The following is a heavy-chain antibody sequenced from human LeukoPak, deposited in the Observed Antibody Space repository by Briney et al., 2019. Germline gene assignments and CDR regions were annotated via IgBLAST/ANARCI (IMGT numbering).Heavy chain of an antibody. V-gene: IGHV1-2*06. CDR3: ARYCSSTSCYSDY. CDR2: INPISGGT. D-gene: IGHD2-2*01. J-gene: IGHJ4*02. CDR1: GYTLTGYY. Sequence: ASVKVSCKASGYTLTGYYMHWVRQAPGQGLEYMGRINPISGGTVYAQKFQGRVTMTRDTSITTAYMELTRLRSDDTAVYYCARYCSSTSCYSDYWGQGTLVTVSS.